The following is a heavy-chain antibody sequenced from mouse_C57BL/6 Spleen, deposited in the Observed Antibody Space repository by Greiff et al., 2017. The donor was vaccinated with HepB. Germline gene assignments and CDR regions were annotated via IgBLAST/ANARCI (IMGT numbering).Heavy chain of an antibody. CDR1: GYAFSSSW. D-gene: IGHD4-1*01. V-gene: IGHV1-82*01. Sequence: VQLQQSGPELVKPGASVKISCKASGYAFSSSWMNWVKQRPGKGLEWIGRIYPGDGDTNYNGKFKGKATLTADKSSSTAYMQLSSLTSEDSAVYFCARSGFLTGTADYWGQGTTLTVSS. J-gene: IGHJ2*01. CDR3: ARSGFLTGTADY. CDR2: IYPGDGDT.